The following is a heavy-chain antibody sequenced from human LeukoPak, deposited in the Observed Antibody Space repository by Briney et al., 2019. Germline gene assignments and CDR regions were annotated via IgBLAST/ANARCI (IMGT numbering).Heavy chain of an antibody. CDR2: MNPNSGNT. V-gene: IGHV1-8*03. J-gene: IGHJ4*02. Sequence: SVKVSCKACGYTFPSYDINWVRQATGQGLEWMGWMNPNSGNTGYAQKFQGRVTITRNTSISTAYMELSSLRSEDTAVYYCARGRMGAKGDFDYWGQGTLVTVSS. CDR3: ARGRMGAKGDFDY. CDR1: GYTFPSYD. D-gene: IGHD1-26*01.